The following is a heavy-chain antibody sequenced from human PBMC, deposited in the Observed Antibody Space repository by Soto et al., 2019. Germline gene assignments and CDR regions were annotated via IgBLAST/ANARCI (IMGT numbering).Heavy chain of an antibody. CDR1: GFTFSSYA. Sequence: GGSLRLSCAASGFTFSSYAMSWVRQAPGKGLEWVSAISGSGGSTYYADSVKGRFTISRDNSKNTRYLQMNSLRAEDTAVYYCAKHGDDILTGYLWSFFDYWGQGTLVTVSS. D-gene: IGHD3-9*01. J-gene: IGHJ4*02. CDR2: ISGSGGST. CDR3: AKHGDDILTGYLWSFFDY. V-gene: IGHV3-23*01.